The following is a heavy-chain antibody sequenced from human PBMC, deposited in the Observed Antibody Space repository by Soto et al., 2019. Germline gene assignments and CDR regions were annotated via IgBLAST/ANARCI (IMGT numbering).Heavy chain of an antibody. J-gene: IGHJ4*02. V-gene: IGHV3-48*02. Sequence: EVPLVESGGGLVQSGGSRRLSSTASGFTFSNYGMNWIRQAPGKGLEWISFISYGSSSTYYADSVKGRFTISRDNAKNSLYLQMNSLRDEDTAVYYCARGKYTYGSDYWGQGAMVTVSS. D-gene: IGHD5-18*01. CDR1: GFTFSNYG. CDR2: ISYGSSST. CDR3: ARGKYTYGSDY.